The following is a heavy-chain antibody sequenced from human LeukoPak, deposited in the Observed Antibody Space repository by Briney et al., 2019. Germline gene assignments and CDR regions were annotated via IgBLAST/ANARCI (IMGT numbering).Heavy chain of an antibody. CDR2: IYYSGST. CDR3: ARDRVDGYNSYFDY. Sequence: PSETLSLTCTVSGGSVSRDSYYWSWIRQPPGKGLEWIGYIYYSGSTNYNPSLKSRVTISVDTSKNQFSLKLSSVTAADTAVYYCARDRVDGYNSYFDYWGQGTLVTVSS. D-gene: IGHD5-24*01. J-gene: IGHJ4*02. CDR1: GGSVSRDSYY. V-gene: IGHV4-61*01.